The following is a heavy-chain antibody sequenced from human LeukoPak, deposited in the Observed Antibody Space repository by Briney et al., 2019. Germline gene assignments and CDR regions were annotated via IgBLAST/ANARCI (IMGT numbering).Heavy chain of an antibody. CDR3: ARTRYDYAASWFDP. CDR1: GGSISSYY. V-gene: IGHV4-4*09. Sequence: SETLSLTCTVSGGSISSYYWSWIRQPPGKGLEWIGYIYTSGSTNYNPSLKSRVTISVDTSKNQFSLKLSSVTAADTAVYYCARTRYDYAASWFDPWGQGTLVTISS. J-gene: IGHJ5*02. CDR2: IYTSGST. D-gene: IGHD3-16*01.